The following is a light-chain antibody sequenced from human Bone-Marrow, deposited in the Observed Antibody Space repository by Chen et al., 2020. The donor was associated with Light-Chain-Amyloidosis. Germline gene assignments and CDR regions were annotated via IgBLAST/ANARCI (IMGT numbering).Light chain of an antibody. CDR3: LLYYSGVRV. J-gene: IGLJ3*02. CDR1: TGVVTSGHY. V-gene: IGLV7-46*01. Sequence: QAVVTQDPSLTLSPGGTVPLTCGSSTGVVTSGHYPYWFQQKPGQAPRTLIYDTSNKHSWTPARFSGSLLGGKAALTLSGAQPEDEADYYCLLYYSGVRVFGGGTKLTVL. CDR2: DTS.